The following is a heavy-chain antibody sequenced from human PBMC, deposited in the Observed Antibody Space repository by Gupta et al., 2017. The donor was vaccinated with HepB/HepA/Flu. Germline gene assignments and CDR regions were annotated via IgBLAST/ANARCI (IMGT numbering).Heavy chain of an antibody. V-gene: IGHV4-39*01. D-gene: IGHD5-18*01. CDR2: ISDIWST. Sequence: QVQLQESGPGLVKPSETLSLTCTVSGGSITSRDYYWGWVRQPPGKGLEYIGSISDIWSTDYNPSLKSRGTMAVDTYKTQFSLKLSSVTAADAAIDDCERREGYRSPIDYWGQGILVTVSS. CDR3: ERREGYRSPIDY. CDR1: GGSITSRDYY. J-gene: IGHJ4*02.